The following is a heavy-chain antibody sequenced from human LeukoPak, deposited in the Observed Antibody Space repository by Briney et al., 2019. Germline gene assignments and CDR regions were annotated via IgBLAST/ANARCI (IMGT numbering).Heavy chain of an antibody. CDR2: INPNSGGT. CDR1: GYTFTGYY. Sequence: GASVTVSCKASGYTFTGYYMHWVRQAPGQGLEWMGWINPNSGGTNYAQKLQGRVTMTRDTSISTAYMELSRLRSDDTAVYYCARGQGYWDPYYFDYWGQGTLVTVSS. J-gene: IGHJ4*02. D-gene: IGHD2-8*02. CDR3: ARGQGYWDPYYFDY. V-gene: IGHV1-2*02.